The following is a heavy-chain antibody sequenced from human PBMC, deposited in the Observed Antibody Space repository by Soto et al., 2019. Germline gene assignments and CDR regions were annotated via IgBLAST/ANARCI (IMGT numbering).Heavy chain of an antibody. CDR2: INHSGST. Sequence: SETLSLTCTVSGGSISSGDYYWSWIRQPPGKGLEWIGEINHSGSTNYNPSLKSRVTISVDTSKNQFSLKLSSVTAADTAVYYCARGRRLLLWFGELLNPWGQGTLVTVSS. CDR3: ARGRRLLLWFGELLNP. V-gene: IGHV4-39*07. D-gene: IGHD3-10*01. J-gene: IGHJ5*02. CDR1: GGSISSGDYY.